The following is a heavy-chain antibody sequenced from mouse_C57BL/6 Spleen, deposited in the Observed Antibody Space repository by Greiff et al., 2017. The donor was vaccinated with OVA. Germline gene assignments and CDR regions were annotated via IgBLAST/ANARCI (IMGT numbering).Heavy chain of an antibody. CDR2: ISDGGSYT. CDR1: GFTFSSYA. D-gene: IGHD1-1*01. J-gene: IGHJ2*01. V-gene: IGHV5-4*03. CDR3: ARGHYYGSRYYFDY. Sequence: EVMLVESGGGLVKPGGSLKLSCAASGFTFSSYAMSWVRQTPEKRLEWVATISDGGSYTYYPDNVKGRFTISRDNAKNNLYLQMSHLKSEDTAMYYCARGHYYGSRYYFDYWGQGTTLTVSS.